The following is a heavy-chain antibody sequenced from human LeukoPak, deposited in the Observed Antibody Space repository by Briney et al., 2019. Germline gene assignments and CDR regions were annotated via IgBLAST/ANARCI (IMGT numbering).Heavy chain of an antibody. D-gene: IGHD4-17*01. CDR1: GGSISSSSYY. V-gene: IGHV4-39*07. Sequence: SETLPLTCTVSGGSISSSSYYWGWIRQPPGKGLEWIGSIYYSGSTYYNPSLKSRVTISVDTSKNQFSLKLSSVTAADTAVYYCAREVGDYGDYPVLDYWGQGTLVTVSS. CDR2: IYYSGST. CDR3: AREVGDYGDYPVLDY. J-gene: IGHJ4*02.